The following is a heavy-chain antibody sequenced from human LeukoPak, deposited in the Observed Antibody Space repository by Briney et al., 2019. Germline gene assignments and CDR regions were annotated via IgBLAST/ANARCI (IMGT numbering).Heavy chain of an antibody. CDR3: ARTRYYYNSRSYGAPYYFDY. J-gene: IGHJ4*02. CDR2: IYYSGST. Sequence: SETLSLTCTVSGGSISSSSYYWGWIRQPPGKGLEWIGSIYYSGSTYYNPSLKSRVTVSVDTSKNQFSLKLSSVTAADTAVYYCARTRYYYNSRSYGAPYYFDYWGQGTLVTVSS. CDR1: GGSISSSSYY. V-gene: IGHV4-39*01. D-gene: IGHD3-10*01.